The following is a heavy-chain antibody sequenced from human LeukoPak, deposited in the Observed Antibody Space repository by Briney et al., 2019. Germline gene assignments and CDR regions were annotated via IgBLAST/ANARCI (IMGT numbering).Heavy chain of an antibody. CDR2: ISGSGGST. CDR3: ADPSGGTTVALDY. D-gene: IGHD4-17*01. CDR1: GFTFSSYA. V-gene: IGHV3-23*01. J-gene: IGHJ4*02. Sequence: PGGSLRLSCVASGFTFSSYAMSWVRQAPGKGLEWVSAISGSGGSTYYADSVKGRFTISRDNSKNTLYLQMNSLRAEDTAVYYCADPSGGTTVALDYWGQGTLVTVSS.